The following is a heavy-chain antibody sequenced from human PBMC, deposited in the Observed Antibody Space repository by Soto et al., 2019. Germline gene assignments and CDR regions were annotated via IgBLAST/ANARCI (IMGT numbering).Heavy chain of an antibody. CDR3: AKVTSSSSWNYYYDMDV. V-gene: IGHV3-23*01. D-gene: IGHD6-6*01. J-gene: IGHJ6*03. CDR2: ISGSGGST. Sequence: EVQLLESGGSLVQPGGSLRLSCAASGFTFSSYAMSWVRQAPGKGLEWVSAISGSGGSTYYADSVKGQFTISRDNSKNTQYLQMNSLRAEDTAVYYCAKVTSSSSWNYYYDMDVWGKGSTVTVSS. CDR1: GFTFSSYA.